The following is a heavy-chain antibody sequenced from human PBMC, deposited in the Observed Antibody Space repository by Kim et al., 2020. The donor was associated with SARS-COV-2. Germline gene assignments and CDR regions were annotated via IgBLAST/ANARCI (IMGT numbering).Heavy chain of an antibody. CDR3: AKDLNVTKPLNWWH. J-gene: IGHJ1*01. V-gene: IGHV3-30*18. D-gene: IGHD2-8*02. Sequence: GGSLRLSCAASGFTFSSYGMHWVRQAPGKGLEWVAVISYDGSNKYYADSVKGRFTISRDNSKNTLDLQMNSLRAEDTAVYYCAKDLNVTKPLNWWHGSQG. CDR2: ISYDGSNK. CDR1: GFTFSSYG.